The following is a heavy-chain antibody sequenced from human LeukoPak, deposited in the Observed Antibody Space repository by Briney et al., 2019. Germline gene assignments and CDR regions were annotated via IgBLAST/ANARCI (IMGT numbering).Heavy chain of an antibody. Sequence: GGSLRLSCAGTGFTFSGFAMHWVRQAPGKGLEWVAATSYHGRDKYYADAVSGRFTISRDNSKNTLHLEMNSLRTDDTAVYYCTKERGGGGRRINLMVGGYGPWGQGTQVTVSS. CDR2: TSYHGRDK. J-gene: IGHJ5*02. CDR3: TKERGGGGRRINLMVGGYGP. D-gene: IGHD3-22*01. CDR1: GFTFSGFA. V-gene: IGHV3-30*04.